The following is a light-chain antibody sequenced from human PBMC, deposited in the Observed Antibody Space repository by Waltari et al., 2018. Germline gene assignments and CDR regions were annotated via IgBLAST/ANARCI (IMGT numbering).Light chain of an antibody. CDR2: VNSDGSH. J-gene: IGLJ3*02. CDR1: SGHSSNV. Sequence: QLVVTQSPSASASLGASVKLTCTLSSGHSSNVIAWLQQQPEKGPRYLMKVNSDGSHSKGDEIPDRFSGSSSGAERYLTISNLQSEDEADYYWQTGGHGTWVFGGGTKLTVL. CDR3: QTGGHGTWV. V-gene: IGLV4-69*01.